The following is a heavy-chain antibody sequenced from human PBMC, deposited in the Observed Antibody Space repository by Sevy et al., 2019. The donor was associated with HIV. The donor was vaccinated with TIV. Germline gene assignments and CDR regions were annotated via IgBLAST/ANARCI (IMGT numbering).Heavy chain of an antibody. J-gene: IGHJ5*02. D-gene: IGHD2-15*01. CDR1: GFTFSDYY. V-gene: IGHV3-11*04. Sequence: GGSLRLSCAASGFTFSDYYMSWIRQAPGKGLEWISYISSSGSAIYYADSVKGRFTISRDNSKDTLYLQMNSLRAVDTAIYYCAREGAPYRNIRYCSGDNCYYNWFDPWGQGTLVTVSS. CDR2: ISSSGSAI. CDR3: AREGAPYRNIRYCSGDNCYYNWFDP.